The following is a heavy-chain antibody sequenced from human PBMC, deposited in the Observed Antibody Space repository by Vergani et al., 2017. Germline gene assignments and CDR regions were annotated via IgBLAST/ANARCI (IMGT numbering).Heavy chain of an antibody. CDR3: ASGKYYSDSTSHFRGRYFDV. CDR1: GDSIISRSYY. J-gene: IGHJ2*01. Sequence: QMQLQESGPGLLKASETLSLTCTVSGDSIISRSYYWGWIRQPPGKGLEWIGSIYNSGNGDSSSSLKSRVTISADTSKNQFSLRLTSVTAADTAVYYCASGKYYSDSTSHFRGRYFDVWGRGTLVTVPS. V-gene: IGHV4-39*01. D-gene: IGHD3-16*01. CDR2: IYNSGNG.